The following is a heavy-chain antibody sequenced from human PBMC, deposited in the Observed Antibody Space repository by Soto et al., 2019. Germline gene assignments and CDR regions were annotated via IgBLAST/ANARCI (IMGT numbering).Heavy chain of an antibody. CDR2: IYYSGST. J-gene: IGHJ4*02. Sequence: PSETLSLTCTVSGVSISSYYWSWIRQPPGKELEWIGYIYYSGSTNYNPSLKSRVTISVDTSKNQFSLKLSSVTAADTAVYYCARDRGAVAVWGQGTLVTVSS. D-gene: IGHD6-19*01. V-gene: IGHV4-59*01. CDR3: ARDRGAVAV. CDR1: GVSISSYY.